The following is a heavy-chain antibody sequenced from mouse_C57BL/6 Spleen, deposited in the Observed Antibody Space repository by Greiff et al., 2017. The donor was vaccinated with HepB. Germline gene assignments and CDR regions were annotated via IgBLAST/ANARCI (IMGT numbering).Heavy chain of an antibody. J-gene: IGHJ1*03. V-gene: IGHV5-4*03. D-gene: IGHD1-1*01. CDR1: GFTFSSYA. CDR2: ISDGGSYT. Sequence: EVMLVESGGGLVKPGGSLKLSCAASGFTFSSYAMSWVRQTPEKRLEWVATISDGGSYTYYPDNVKGQFTISRDNAKNNLYLQMSHLKSEDTAMYYCARGHITTVVAKYFDVWGTGTTVTVSS. CDR3: ARGHITTVVAKYFDV.